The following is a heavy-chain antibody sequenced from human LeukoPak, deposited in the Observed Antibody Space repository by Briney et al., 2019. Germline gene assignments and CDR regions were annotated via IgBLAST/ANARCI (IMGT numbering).Heavy chain of an antibody. CDR2: IYTSGST. D-gene: IGHD3-10*01. CDR1: GGSISSGSYY. Sequence: SETLSLTCTVSGGSISSGSYYWSWIRQPAGKGLEWIGRIYTSGSTNYNPSLKSRVTISVDTSKNQFSLKLSSVTAADTAVYYCARDLGWVRSGSRGDYWGQGTLVTVSS. J-gene: IGHJ4*02. V-gene: IGHV4-61*02. CDR3: ARDLGWVRSGSRGDY.